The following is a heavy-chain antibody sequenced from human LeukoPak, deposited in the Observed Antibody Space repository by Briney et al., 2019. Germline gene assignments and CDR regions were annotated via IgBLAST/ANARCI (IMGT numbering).Heavy chain of an antibody. J-gene: IGHJ3*02. Sequence: SETLSLTCTVSGGSISSYYWSWIRQPPGKGLEWIGYIYYSGSTNYNLSLKSRVTISVDTSKNQFSLKLSSVTAADTAVYYCARDGHYYDSSGYYLGGAFDIWGQGTMVTVSS. CDR1: GGSISSYY. CDR2: IYYSGST. CDR3: ARDGHYYDSSGYYLGGAFDI. D-gene: IGHD3-22*01. V-gene: IGHV4-59*01.